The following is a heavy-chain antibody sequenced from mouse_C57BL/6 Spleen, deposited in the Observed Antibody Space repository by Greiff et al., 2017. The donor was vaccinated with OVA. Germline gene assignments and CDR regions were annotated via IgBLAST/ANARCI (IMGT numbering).Heavy chain of an antibody. J-gene: IGHJ4*01. D-gene: IGHD1-1*01. CDR1: GFSFNTYA. V-gene: IGHV10-1*01. CDR3: VRLYYDYAMDY. CDR2: IRSKSNNYAT. Sequence: DVMLVESGGGLVQPKGSLKLSCAASGFSFNTYAMNWVRQAPGKGLEWVARIRSKSNNYATYYADSVKDRFTISRDDSESMLYLQMNNLKTEDTAMYYCVRLYYDYAMDYWGQGTSVTVSS.